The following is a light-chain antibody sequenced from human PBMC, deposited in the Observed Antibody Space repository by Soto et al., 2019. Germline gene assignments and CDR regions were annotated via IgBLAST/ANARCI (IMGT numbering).Light chain of an antibody. CDR2: KAS. CDR1: QTFSSW. Sequence: DIQMTQSPSTLSGSVGDRVTITCRASQTFSSWLAWYQQKPGKAPKLLIYKASTLKSGVPSRCSGSGSGTEFTLTISSLQPDDFATYYCQHYNSYSEAFGQGTKVDIK. J-gene: IGKJ1*01. CDR3: QHYNSYSEA. V-gene: IGKV1-5*03.